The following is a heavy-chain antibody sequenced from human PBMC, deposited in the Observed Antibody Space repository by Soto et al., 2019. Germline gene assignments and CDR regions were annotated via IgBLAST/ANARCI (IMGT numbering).Heavy chain of an antibody. CDR2: IYYSGST. D-gene: IGHD5-18*01. V-gene: IGHV4-59*01. J-gene: IGHJ4*02. CDR1: GGSISSYY. CDR3: ARSTAMVVFDY. Sequence: SETLSLTCAVYGGSISSYYWSWIRQPPGKGLEWIGFIYYSGSTNYNPSLKSRVTISVDTSKNQFSLKLSSVTAADTAVYYCARSTAMVVFDYWGQGTQVTVSS.